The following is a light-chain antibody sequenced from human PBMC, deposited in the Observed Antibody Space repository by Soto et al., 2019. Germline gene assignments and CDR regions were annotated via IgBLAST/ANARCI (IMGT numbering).Light chain of an antibody. Sequence: QSVLTQPPSASGSLGQSVTISCTGTNSDVGGYNYVSWYQQHPGKAPKLMIYEVNKRPSGVPDRFSGSKSGNTASLTVSGLQAEDEADYQCASYAGSNNLVFGGGTKLTVL. CDR2: EVN. V-gene: IGLV2-8*01. J-gene: IGLJ2*01. CDR3: ASYAGSNNLV. CDR1: NSDVGGYNY.